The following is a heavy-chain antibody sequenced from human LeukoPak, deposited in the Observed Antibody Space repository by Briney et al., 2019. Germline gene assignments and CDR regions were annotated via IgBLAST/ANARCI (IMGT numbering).Heavy chain of an antibody. J-gene: IGHJ5*02. CDR1: GFTFSNYW. V-gene: IGHV3-74*01. CDR3: IRDFRSADL. CDR2: IYVDGRTT. Sequence: GGSLRLSCVASGFTFSNYWMHWVRKPPGKGLVWVSRIYVDGRTTNYADSVKGRFTIPRDNAKNTVYLEMNSLSVEDTATYYCIRDFRSADLWGQGTLVTVTS.